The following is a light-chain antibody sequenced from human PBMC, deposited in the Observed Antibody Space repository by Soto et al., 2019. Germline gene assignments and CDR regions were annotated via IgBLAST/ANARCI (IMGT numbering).Light chain of an antibody. V-gene: IGKV1-39*01. CDR2: GAS. CDR3: QQSYTAPYT. Sequence: DIQMTQSPSSLSASVGDAVSLTCRASRSISNYLNWYQQKPGRDPKLLISGASSLQRGVPSRFSGSGSGTTITLTITSLQPDDFAIYFCQQSYTAPYTFGPGTKVEIK. CDR1: RSISNY. J-gene: IGKJ3*01.